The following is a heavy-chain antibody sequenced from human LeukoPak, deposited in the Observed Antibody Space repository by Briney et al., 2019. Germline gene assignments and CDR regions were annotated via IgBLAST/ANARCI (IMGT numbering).Heavy chain of an antibody. V-gene: IGHV1-46*01. D-gene: IGHD1-26*01. CDR2: INPSGGST. CDR1: GYTFTNYY. Sequence: ASVKVSCKASGYTFTNYYIHWVRQAPGQGLECMGIINPSGGSTSYAQKFHGRVTMTRDMSTSTVYMELSRLRSEDTAVYYCERGVVGATTNVLFDPWGQGTLVTVSS. CDR3: ERGVVGATTNVLFDP. J-gene: IGHJ5*02.